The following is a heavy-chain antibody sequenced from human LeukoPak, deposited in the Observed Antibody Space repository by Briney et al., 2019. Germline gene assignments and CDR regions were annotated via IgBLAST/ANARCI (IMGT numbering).Heavy chain of an antibody. CDR3: ASVRRDGYNYAAFDI. J-gene: IGHJ3*02. V-gene: IGHV4-34*01. CDR2: INHSGST. CDR1: GGSFSGYY. Sequence: SETLSLTCAVYGGSFSGYYWSWIRQPPGKGLEWIGEINHSGSTNYNPSLKSRVTISVDTSKNQFSLKLSSVTAADTAVYYCASVRRDGYNYAAFDIWGQGTMVTVSS. D-gene: IGHD5-24*01.